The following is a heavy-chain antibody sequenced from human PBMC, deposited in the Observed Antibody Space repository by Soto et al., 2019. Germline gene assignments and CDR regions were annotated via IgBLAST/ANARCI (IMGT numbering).Heavy chain of an antibody. Sequence: EVQLVESGGGLVQPGGSLRLSCAASGLIFSDYHMDWVRQAPGKGLEWVGRIRRKANSYTTEYAASVKGRFTISIDDSKNSQYLQMNSLKSEDTAVYYCAMLGGWSGGSSGMDVWGQGTTVTVSS. CDR3: AMLGGWSGGSSGMDV. CDR2: IRRKANSYTT. CDR1: GLIFSDYH. D-gene: IGHD6-19*01. V-gene: IGHV3-72*01. J-gene: IGHJ6*02.